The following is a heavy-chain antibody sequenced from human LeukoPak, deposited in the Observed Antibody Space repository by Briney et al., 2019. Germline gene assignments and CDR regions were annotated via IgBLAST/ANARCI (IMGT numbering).Heavy chain of an antibody. CDR3: ATRTVPTAIHSAFDI. D-gene: IGHD2-2*02. V-gene: IGHV1-24*01. J-gene: IGHJ3*02. Sequence: ASVKVPCKSSGYTLSVLPIHWVRQAPGKGLECMGGYEPEDGETLYTQEFQGRVTMTEDISTDTAYMELSSLRSDDTAMYYCATRTVPTAIHSAFDIWGQGTMVTVSS. CDR2: YEPEDGET. CDR1: GYTLSVLP.